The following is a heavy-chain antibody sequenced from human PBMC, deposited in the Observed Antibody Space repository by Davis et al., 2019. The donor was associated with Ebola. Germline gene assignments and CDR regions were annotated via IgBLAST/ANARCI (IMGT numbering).Heavy chain of an antibody. CDR2: IYYSGST. Sequence: MPSETLSLTCTVSGGSISSHYWSWIRQPPGKGLEWIGYIYYSGSTNYNPSLKSRVTISVDTSKNQFSLKLSSVTAAGTAVYYCASSDTAMAYYFDYWGQGTLVTVSS. J-gene: IGHJ4*02. CDR1: GGSISSHY. D-gene: IGHD5-18*01. CDR3: ASSDTAMAYYFDY. V-gene: IGHV4-59*11.